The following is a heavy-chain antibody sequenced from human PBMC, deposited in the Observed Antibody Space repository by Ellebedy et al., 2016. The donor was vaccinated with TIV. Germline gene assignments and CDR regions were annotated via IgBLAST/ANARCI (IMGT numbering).Heavy chain of an antibody. V-gene: IGHV3-23*01. J-gene: IGHJ3*02. CDR2: ISSNGGST. CDR1: GFTFSSYT. Sequence: PGGSLRLSCAASGFTFSSYTMAWVRQAPGKGLEWVSAISSNGGSTYYADSVKGRFNISRDNSKNTLYLQMNSLRAEDTAVYYCSKDGAVAGTPDAFDIWGQGTMVTVSS. D-gene: IGHD6-19*01. CDR3: SKDGAVAGTPDAFDI.